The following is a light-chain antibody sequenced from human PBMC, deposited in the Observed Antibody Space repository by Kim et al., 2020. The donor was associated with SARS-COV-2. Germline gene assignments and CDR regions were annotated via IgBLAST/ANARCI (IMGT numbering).Light chain of an antibody. CDR3: QSYDSSLSALV. CDR2: ANS. CDR1: SSNIGAGYD. Sequence: QRVTISCTGSSSNIGAGYDVHWYQRLPGTAPKLLIYANSNRPSGVPDRFSGSKSGTSASLAITGLQAEDEADYYCQSYDSSLSALVFGGGTQLTVL. V-gene: IGLV1-40*01. J-gene: IGLJ2*01.